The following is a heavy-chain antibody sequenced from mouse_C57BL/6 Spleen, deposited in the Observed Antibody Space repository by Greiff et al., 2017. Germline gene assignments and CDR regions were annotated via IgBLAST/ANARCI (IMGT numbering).Heavy chain of an antibody. Sequence: DVHLVESGGGLVQPGGSMKLSCVASGFTFSNYWMNWVRQSPEKGLEWVAQIRLKSDNYASHYAVSVKGRFTFSRDDSKSSVYLQMNNLRAEDTGIYYCTGSYGNYYAIDYWGQGTSVTVSS. CDR2: IRLKSDNYAS. D-gene: IGHD2-1*01. V-gene: IGHV6-3*01. CDR3: TGSYGNYYAIDY. CDR1: GFTFSNYW. J-gene: IGHJ4*01.